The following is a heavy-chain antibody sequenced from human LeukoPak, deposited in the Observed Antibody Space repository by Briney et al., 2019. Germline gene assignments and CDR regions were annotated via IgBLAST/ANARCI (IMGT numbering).Heavy chain of an antibody. CDR2: ISSSSSYI. D-gene: IGHD2-2*01. J-gene: IGHJ5*02. CDR1: GFTFSSYS. CDR3: ARLIVVVPAATGGNNWFDP. V-gene: IGHV3-21*01. Sequence: GGSLILSCAASGFTFSSYSLNWVRQAPGKGLEWVSSISSSSSYIYYADSVKGRFTISRDNAKNSLYLQMNSLRAEDTAVYYCARLIVVVPAATGGNNWFDPWGQGTLVTVSS.